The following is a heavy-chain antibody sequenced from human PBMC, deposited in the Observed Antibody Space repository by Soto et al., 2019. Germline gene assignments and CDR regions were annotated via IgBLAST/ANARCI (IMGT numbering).Heavy chain of an antibody. CDR3: ARDQGYCSSTSCYTGGEYNWFDP. V-gene: IGHV1-2*04. D-gene: IGHD2-2*02. CDR2: INPNSGGT. CDR1: GYTFTGCY. Sequence: ASVKVSCKASGYTFTGCYMHWVRQAPGQGLEWMGWINPNSGGTNYAQKFQGWVTMTRDTSISTAYMELSRLRSDDTAVYYCARDQGYCSSTSCYTGGEYNWFDPWGQGTLVTVSS. J-gene: IGHJ5*02.